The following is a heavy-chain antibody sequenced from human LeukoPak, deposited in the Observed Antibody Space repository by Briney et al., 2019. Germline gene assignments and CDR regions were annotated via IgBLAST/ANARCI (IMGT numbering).Heavy chain of an antibody. D-gene: IGHD1-26*01. CDR2: FDPEDGET. J-gene: IGHJ4*02. CDR1: GYTLTELS. Sequence: GASVKVSCKVSGYTLTELSMHWVRQAPGKGLEWMGGFDPEDGETIYAQKFQGRVTMTGDTSTDTAYMELSSLRSEDTAVYYCAPWGKYSGSPFDYWGQGTLVTVSS. V-gene: IGHV1-24*01. CDR3: APWGKYSGSPFDY.